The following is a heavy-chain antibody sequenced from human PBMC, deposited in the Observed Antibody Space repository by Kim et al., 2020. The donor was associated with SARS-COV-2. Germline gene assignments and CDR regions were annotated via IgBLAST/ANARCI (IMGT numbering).Heavy chain of an antibody. V-gene: IGHV3-23*01. CDR1: GFTFSSYA. CDR2: ISGSGGST. Sequence: GGSLRLSCAASGFTFSSYAMSWVRQAPGKGLEWVSAISGSGGSTYYADSVKGRFTISRDNSKNTLYLQMNSLRAEDTAVYYCAKDGSPGGYSYGDIDYWGQGTLVTVSS. CDR3: AKDGSPGGYSYGDIDY. D-gene: IGHD5-18*01. J-gene: IGHJ4*02.